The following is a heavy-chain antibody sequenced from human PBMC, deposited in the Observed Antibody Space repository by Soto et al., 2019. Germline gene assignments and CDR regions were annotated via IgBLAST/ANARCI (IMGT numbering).Heavy chain of an antibody. V-gene: IGHV4-59*01. CDR3: ARGRGGWFINQLLNAFDI. CDR1: GGSISSYY. CDR2: IYYSGST. Sequence: QVQLQESGPGLVKPSETLSLTCTVSGGSISSYYWSWIRQPPGKGLEWIGYIYYSGSTNYNPSLKSRVTISGDTSKNQFSLKLSSVTAADTAVYYCARGRGGWFINQLLNAFDIWGQGTMVTVSS. D-gene: IGHD2-2*01. J-gene: IGHJ3*02.